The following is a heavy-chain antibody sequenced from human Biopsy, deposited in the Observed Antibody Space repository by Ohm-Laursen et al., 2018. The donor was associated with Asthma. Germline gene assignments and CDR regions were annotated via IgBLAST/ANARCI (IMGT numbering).Heavy chain of an antibody. V-gene: IGHV1-69*13. CDR2: INSVFGTT. J-gene: IGHJ4*02. CDR1: GGTFNTYV. D-gene: IGHD2-2*01. Sequence: SVKVSCKSLGGTFNTYVIGWVRQAPGQGLEWMGGINSVFGTTTYPQKFQDRVTITADDSTSTVYMELSSLRSEDTAVYYCARKAGSCISRTCYSLDFWGQGTPVTISS. CDR3: ARKAGSCISRTCYSLDF.